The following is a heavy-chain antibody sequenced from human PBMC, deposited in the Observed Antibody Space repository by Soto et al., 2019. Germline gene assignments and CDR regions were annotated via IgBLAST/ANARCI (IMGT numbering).Heavy chain of an antibody. V-gene: IGHV1-69*13. CDR2: IIPIFGTA. D-gene: IGHD3-22*01. CDR3: ARALEGYYYDSSGYY. J-gene: IGHJ4*02. CDR1: GGTFSSYA. Sequence: SVKVSCKASGGTFSSYAISWVRQAPGQGLEWMGGIIPIFGTANYAQKFQGRVTITADESTSTAYMELSSLRSEDTAVYYCARALEGYYYDSSGYYWGQGTLVTVSS.